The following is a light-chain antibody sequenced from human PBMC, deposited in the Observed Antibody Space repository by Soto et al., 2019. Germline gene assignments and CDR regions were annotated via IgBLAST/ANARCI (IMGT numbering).Light chain of an antibody. CDR1: QNVNNW. V-gene: IGKV1-5*01. J-gene: IGKJ1*01. CDR2: DAS. CDR3: QQYNTYWT. Sequence: DIHVTQFPSSLSASVCDRFTITCRASQNVNNWLAWYQHKPGKAPQLLIYDASVLETGVPSRFSGSGSGTEFTLAISGLQSDDFATYSCQQYNTYWTFGPGTKVDIK.